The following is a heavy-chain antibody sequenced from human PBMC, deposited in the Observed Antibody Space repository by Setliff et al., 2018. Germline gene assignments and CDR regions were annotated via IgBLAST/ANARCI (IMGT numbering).Heavy chain of an antibody. V-gene: IGHV3-23*01. J-gene: IGHJ5*02. CDR1: GFTFSRYW. CDR3: AKAPGQWLGMLNWFDP. CDR2: ISGSGGST. D-gene: IGHD6-19*01. Sequence: PGGSLRLSCVTSGFTFSRYWMSWVRQAPGKGLEWVSAISGSGGSTYYADSVKGRFTISRDNSKNTLYLQMNSLRAEDTAVYYCAKAPGQWLGMLNWFDPWGQGTLVTVSS.